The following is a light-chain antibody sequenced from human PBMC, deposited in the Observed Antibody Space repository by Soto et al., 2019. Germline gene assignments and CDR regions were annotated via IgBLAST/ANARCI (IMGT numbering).Light chain of an antibody. J-gene: IGKJ1*01. CDR3: QQYYSYPPT. Sequence: IQMTQSPSSLSASVGDRVTITCRASQSISIYLAWYQQKPGKAPKLLIYAASTLQSGVPSRFSGSGSGTDFTLTISCLQSEDFATYYCQQYYSYPPTFGQGTKVDIK. CDR2: AAS. CDR1: QSISIY. V-gene: IGKV1-8*01.